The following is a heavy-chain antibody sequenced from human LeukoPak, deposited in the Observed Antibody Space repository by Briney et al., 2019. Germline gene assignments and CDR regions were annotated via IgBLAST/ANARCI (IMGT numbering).Heavy chain of an antibody. Sequence: ASVKVSCKASGYTFTSYGISWVRQAPGQGLEWMGWISAYNGNTNYAQKLQGRVTMTTDTSTSTAYMELRSLRSDDTAVYYCARDGWAYCGGDCYSSTRAFDYWGQGTLVTVSS. CDR3: ARDGWAYCGGDCYSSTRAFDY. CDR1: GYTFTSYG. J-gene: IGHJ4*02. CDR2: ISAYNGNT. D-gene: IGHD2-21*02. V-gene: IGHV1-18*01.